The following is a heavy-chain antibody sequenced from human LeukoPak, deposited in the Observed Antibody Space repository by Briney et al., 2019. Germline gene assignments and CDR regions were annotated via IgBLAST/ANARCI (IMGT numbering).Heavy chain of an antibody. CDR3: ARSFLSFYRSGSLNNYDY. CDR2: IYYSGST. V-gene: IGHV4-39*01. J-gene: IGHJ4*02. D-gene: IGHD3-10*01. CDR1: GGSISSSSYY. Sequence: SETLSLTCTVSGGSISSSSYYWGWIRQPPGKGLEWLGSIYYSGSTYYNPSLKSRVTISVDTSKNQFSLKLSSVTAADTAVYYCARSFLSFYRSGSLNNYDYWGQGTLVTVSS.